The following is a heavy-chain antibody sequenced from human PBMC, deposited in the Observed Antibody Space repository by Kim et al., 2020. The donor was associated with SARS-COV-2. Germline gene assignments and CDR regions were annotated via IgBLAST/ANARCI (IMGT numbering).Heavy chain of an antibody. CDR3: ARERVVPAAIYFDY. J-gene: IGHJ4*02. V-gene: IGHV4-4*07. Sequence: TPSLKSRVTMSVDTSKNQFSLKLSSVTAADTAVYYCARERVVPAAIYFDYWGQGTLVTVSS. D-gene: IGHD2-2*02.